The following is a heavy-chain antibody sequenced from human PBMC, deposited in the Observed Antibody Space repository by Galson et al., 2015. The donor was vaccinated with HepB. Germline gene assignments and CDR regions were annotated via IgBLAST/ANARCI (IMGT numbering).Heavy chain of an antibody. CDR3: AKDFWSGYYLEGAFDI. D-gene: IGHD3-3*01. Sequence: SLRLSCAASGFTFSSYGMHWVRQAPGKGLEWVAVISYDGSNKYYADSVKGRFTISRDNSKNTLYLQMNSLRAEDTAVYYCAKDFWSGYYLEGAFDIWGQGTMVTVSS. V-gene: IGHV3-30*18. CDR1: GFTFSSYG. J-gene: IGHJ3*02. CDR2: ISYDGSNK.